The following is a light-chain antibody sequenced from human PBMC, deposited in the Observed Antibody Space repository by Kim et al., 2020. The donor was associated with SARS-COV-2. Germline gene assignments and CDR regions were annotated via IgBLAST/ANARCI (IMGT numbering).Light chain of an antibody. J-gene: IGKJ4*01. CDR3: QQYYSYPRLT. V-gene: IGKV1-8*01. CDR1: QGISSY. Sequence: STGDRVTITCRASQGISSYLAWYQQKPGKAPKLLIYAASTLQSGVPSRFSGSGSGTDFTLTISCLQSEDFATYYCQQYYSYPRLTFGGGTKVEIK. CDR2: AAS.